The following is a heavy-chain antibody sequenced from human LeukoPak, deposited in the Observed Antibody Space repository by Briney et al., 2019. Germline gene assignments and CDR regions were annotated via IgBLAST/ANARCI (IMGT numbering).Heavy chain of an antibody. V-gene: IGHV1-18*01. CDR2: ISAYNGNT. D-gene: IGHD6-13*01. CDR1: GYTLTSYG. CDR3: ATHVAAAGTYYYYGMDV. Sequence: ASVKVSCKASGYTLTSYGISWVRQAPGQGLEWMGWISAYNGNTNYAQKLRGRVTMTTDTSTSTAYMELRSLRSDDTAVYYCATHVAAAGTYYYYGMDVWGQGTTVTVSS. J-gene: IGHJ6*02.